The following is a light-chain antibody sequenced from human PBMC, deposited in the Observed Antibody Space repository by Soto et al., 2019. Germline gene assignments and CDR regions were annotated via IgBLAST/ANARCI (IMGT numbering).Light chain of an antibody. Sequence: EIVLTQSPGTLSLSPGERVTLSCRASQSVSSSHLAWYQQKPVQAPRLLLYGASSRATGLPDRFSGSGSGTDFTITISRLDPEDFAVYYCQQYGSSSLTFGPGTKVDSK. V-gene: IGKV3-20*01. CDR2: GAS. J-gene: IGKJ3*01. CDR3: QQYGSSSLT. CDR1: QSVSSSH.